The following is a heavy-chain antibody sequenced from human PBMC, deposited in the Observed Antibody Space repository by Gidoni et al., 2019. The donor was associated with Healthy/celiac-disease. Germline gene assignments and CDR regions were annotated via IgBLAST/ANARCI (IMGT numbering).Heavy chain of an antibody. D-gene: IGHD3-10*01. CDR1: GFTFTSYG. J-gene: IGHJ4*02. V-gene: IGHV3-23*01. Sequence: EVQLLVSGGGLVQPGGSLGLSCAASGFTFTSYGMNWVRQAPGKGLEWVSAISGSGGSTYYADSVKGRFTISRDNSKNTLYLQMNSLRAEDTAVYYCAKDRSGGIWFGELIDYWGQGTLVTVSS. CDR3: AKDRSGGIWFGELIDY. CDR2: ISGSGGST.